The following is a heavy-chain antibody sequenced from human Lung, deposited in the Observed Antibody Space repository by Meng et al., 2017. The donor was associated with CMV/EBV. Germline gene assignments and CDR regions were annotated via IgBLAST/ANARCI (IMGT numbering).Heavy chain of an antibody. Sequence: LSCTVSGGSISSYYWSWIRQPPGKGLEWIGYIYYSGSTNYNPSLKSRVTISVDTSKNQFSLKLSSVTAAGTAVYYCARNSPAAPHYYYYGMDVWGQGXTVTVSS. CDR3: ARNSPAAPHYYYYGMDV. J-gene: IGHJ6*02. CDR1: GGSISSYY. CDR2: IYYSGST. D-gene: IGHD2-2*01. V-gene: IGHV4-59*01.